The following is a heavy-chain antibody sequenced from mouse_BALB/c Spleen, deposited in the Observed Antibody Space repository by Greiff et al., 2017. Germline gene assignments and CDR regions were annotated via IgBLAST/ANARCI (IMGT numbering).Heavy chain of an antibody. D-gene: IGHD4-1*01. Sequence: EVNVVESGGGLVQPKGSLKLSCAASGFTFNTYAMNWVRQAPGKGLEWVARIRSKSNNYATYYADSVKDRFTISRDDSQSMLYLQMNNLKTEDTAMYYCVREIWDGAYWGQGTLVTVSA. CDR2: IRSKSNNYAT. CDR3: VREIWDGAY. V-gene: IGHV10-1*02. CDR1: GFTFNTYA. J-gene: IGHJ3*01.